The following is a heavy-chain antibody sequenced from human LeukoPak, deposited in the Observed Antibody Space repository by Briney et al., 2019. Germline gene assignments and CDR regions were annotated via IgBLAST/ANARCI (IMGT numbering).Heavy chain of an antibody. CDR2: INHSGST. Sequence: SETLSLTCAVYGGSFSGYYWSWIRQPPGKGLEWIGEINHSGSTNYNPSLKSRVTISVDTSKNQFSLKLSSVTAADTAVYYCARVRRIGASLGWFDPWGQGTLVTVSS. J-gene: IGHJ5*02. CDR3: ARVRRIGASLGWFDP. D-gene: IGHD5-12*01. CDR1: GGSFSGYY. V-gene: IGHV4-34*01.